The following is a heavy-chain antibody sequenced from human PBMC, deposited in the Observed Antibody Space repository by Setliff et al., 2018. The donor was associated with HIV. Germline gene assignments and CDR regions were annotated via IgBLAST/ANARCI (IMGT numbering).Heavy chain of an antibody. CDR1: GYSFANYW. CDR3: ARGALGSCSGGECYSAEYLQY. Sequence: PGESLKISCEASGYSFANYWIGWVRQMPGKGLEWMGIIYPDDSDTRYSPSIQGQVTISADKSITTVYLQWSSLKASDSAVYYCARGALGSCSGGECYSAEYLQYWGQGTLVTVSS. V-gene: IGHV5-51*01. D-gene: IGHD2-15*01. J-gene: IGHJ1*01. CDR2: IYPDDSDT.